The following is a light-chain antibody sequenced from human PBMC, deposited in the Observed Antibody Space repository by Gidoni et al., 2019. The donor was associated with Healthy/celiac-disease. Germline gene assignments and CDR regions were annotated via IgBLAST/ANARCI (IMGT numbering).Light chain of an antibody. CDR2: WAS. CDR1: QSVLYSNNKNY. CDR3: HQYHSIPYT. Sequence: DIVMTQSPDSLAVSLGERATINCKSSQSVLYSNNKNYFAWYQQKPGQPPKLLIYWASTRESGVPDRFSGSGSGTDFTLTISSLQAEDVAIYYCHQYHSIPYTFXQXTKLEI. V-gene: IGKV4-1*01. J-gene: IGKJ2*01.